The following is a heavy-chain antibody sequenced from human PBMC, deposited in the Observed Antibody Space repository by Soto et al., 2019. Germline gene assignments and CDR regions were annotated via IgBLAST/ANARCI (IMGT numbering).Heavy chain of an antibody. V-gene: IGHV1-3*04. Sequence: ASVKVSCKASGYNFTTYAMVCVRQAPGQRPEWMGWINTGNGNTKYSPKFQGRVTITRDTSASTAYMELSSLKSEDTAVYYCARGERLYFLYYGMDVWGQGSTVTVSS. J-gene: IGHJ6*02. CDR3: ARGERLYFLYYGMDV. CDR1: GYNFTTYA. D-gene: IGHD2-2*02. CDR2: INTGNGNT.